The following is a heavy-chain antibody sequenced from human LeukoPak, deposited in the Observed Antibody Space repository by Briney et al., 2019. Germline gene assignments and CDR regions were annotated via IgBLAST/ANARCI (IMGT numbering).Heavy chain of an antibody. CDR3: ARERLGELSYHDY. CDR1: GFTFSDYY. D-gene: IGHD3-16*02. J-gene: IGHJ4*02. CDR2: ISSSSSYI. V-gene: IGHV3-11*05. Sequence: GRTLRLSCAASGFTFSDYYMSWIRQAPGKGLEWVSYISSSSSYINYADSVKGRFTISRDNAKNSLYLQMNSLRADDTAVYYCARERLGELSYHDYWGQGTLVTVSS.